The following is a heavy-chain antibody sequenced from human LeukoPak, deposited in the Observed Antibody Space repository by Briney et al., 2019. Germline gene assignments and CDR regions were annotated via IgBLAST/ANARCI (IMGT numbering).Heavy chain of an antibody. CDR1: GFTFSSYA. CDR3: AKDVGKRYSSGWYYSDY. CDR2: ISGSGGST. Sequence: PGGSLRLSCAASGFTFSSYAMSWVRQAPGKGLEWVSAISGSGGSTYYADSVKGRFTISRDNSKNTLYLQMNSLRAEDTAVYYCAKDVGKRYSSGWYYSDYWGQGTLVTVSS. D-gene: IGHD6-19*01. J-gene: IGHJ4*02. V-gene: IGHV3-23*01.